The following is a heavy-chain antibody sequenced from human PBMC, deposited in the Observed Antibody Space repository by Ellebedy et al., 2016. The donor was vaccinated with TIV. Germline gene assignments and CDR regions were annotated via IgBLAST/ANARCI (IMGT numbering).Heavy chain of an antibody. CDR2: ISIRSSDI. Sequence: PGGSLRLSCTASGFTFSSYSMSWVRQAPGKGLEWVPYISIRSSDIFYADSVEGRFTISRDNAKNSLYLQMNSLRDEDTAVYYCVSGYSGGWYGIDYWGQGTLVTVSS. J-gene: IGHJ4*02. CDR3: VSGYSGGWYGIDY. CDR1: GFTFSSYS. D-gene: IGHD6-19*01. V-gene: IGHV3-48*02.